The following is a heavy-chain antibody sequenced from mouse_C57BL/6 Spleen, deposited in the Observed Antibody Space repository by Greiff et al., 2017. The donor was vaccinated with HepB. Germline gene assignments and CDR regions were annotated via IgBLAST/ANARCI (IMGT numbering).Heavy chain of an antibody. D-gene: IGHD2-4*01. Sequence: DVKLVESGGGLVKPGGSLKLSCAASGFTFSSYAMSWVRQTPEKRLEWVATISDGGSYTYYPDNVKGRFTISRDNAKNNLYLQMSHLKSEDTAMYYGARGNDYDYFDYWGQGTTLTVSS. CDR3: ARGNDYDYFDY. J-gene: IGHJ2*01. V-gene: IGHV5-4*03. CDR1: GFTFSSYA. CDR2: ISDGGSYT.